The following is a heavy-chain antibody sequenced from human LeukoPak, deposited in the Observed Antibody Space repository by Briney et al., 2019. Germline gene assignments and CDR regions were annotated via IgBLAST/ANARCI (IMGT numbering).Heavy chain of an antibody. Sequence: ASVTVSCKTSGYALTAGYSVHWVRQAPGQGLEWMGWIDPITGATNSARGFQGRVTMTRDTSIRTVYMELSGLTSDDTAVFYCARVWEPTLTSFDFWGQGTLVTVSS. CDR2: IDPITGAT. D-gene: IGHD1-26*01. CDR3: ARVWEPTLTSFDF. CDR1: GYALTAGYS. V-gene: IGHV1-2*02. J-gene: IGHJ4*02.